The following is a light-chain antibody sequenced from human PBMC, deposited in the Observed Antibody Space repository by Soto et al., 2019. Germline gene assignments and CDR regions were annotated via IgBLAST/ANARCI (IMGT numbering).Light chain of an antibody. CDR1: SSDVGAYNY. CDR2: EVC. CDR3: SSYRSSTTFV. J-gene: IGLJ1*01. V-gene: IGLV2-14*01. Sequence: QSALTQPASVSGSPGRSITISCTGTSSDVGAYNYVSWYQQYPGKAPKVIIFEVCKRPSGVSNRFSGSKSGDTASLTISGLQAEDEADYYCSSYRSSTTFVFGTGTKVTVL.